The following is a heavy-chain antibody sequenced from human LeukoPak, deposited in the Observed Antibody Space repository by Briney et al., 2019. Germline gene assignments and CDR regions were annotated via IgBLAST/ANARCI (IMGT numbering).Heavy chain of an antibody. J-gene: IGHJ3*02. V-gene: IGHV4-59*01. D-gene: IGHD5/OR15-5a*01. CDR2: ISYSETT. CDR1: GGSISSFY. CDR3: ARAKGLPQAFDI. Sequence: PSETLSLTCTVSGGSISSFYWSWSRQPPGKGLEYIGYISYSETTSYNPSLKSRVTISIDTSKNQFSLKMTSVTAADTAVYYCARAKGLPQAFDIWGQGTMVTVSS.